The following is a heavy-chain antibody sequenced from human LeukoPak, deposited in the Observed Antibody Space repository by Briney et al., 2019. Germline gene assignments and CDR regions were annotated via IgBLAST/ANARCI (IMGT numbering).Heavy chain of an antibody. CDR2: MYHIGST. Sequence: SETLSLTCTVSGYSISSGYYWGWIRQPPGKGLEWIGSMYHIGSTYYNPSLKSRVTISVDTSKNQFSLKLSSVTAADTAVYYCARLRRVGATPFDYWGQGTLVTVSS. CDR1: GYSISSGYY. J-gene: IGHJ4*02. V-gene: IGHV4-38-2*02. D-gene: IGHD1-26*01. CDR3: ARLRRVGATPFDY.